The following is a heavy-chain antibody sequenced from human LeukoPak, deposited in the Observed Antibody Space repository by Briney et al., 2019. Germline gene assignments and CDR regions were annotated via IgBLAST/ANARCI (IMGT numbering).Heavy chain of an antibody. D-gene: IGHD2-21*01. CDR3: AKDRGYSDYYGMDV. J-gene: IGHJ6*02. CDR2: ISWNSGSI. V-gene: IGHV3-9*01. Sequence: PGRSLRLSCGASGFTFDDYAMHWVRQAPGKGLEWVSGISWNSGSIGYADSVKGRFTISRDNAKNSLYLQMNSLRAEDTALYYCAKDRGYSDYYGMDVWGQGTTVTVSS. CDR1: GFTFDDYA.